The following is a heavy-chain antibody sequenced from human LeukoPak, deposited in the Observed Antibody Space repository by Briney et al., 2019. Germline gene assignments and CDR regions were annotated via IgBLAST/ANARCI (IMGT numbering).Heavy chain of an antibody. CDR2: IFPSDSDP. CDR3: ARRRSGSYIDY. Sequence: KGGESRKISCKGSGYSFTSYWIGWVRQVPGKGLEWMGIIFPSDSDPRYSPSFQGQVTISVDKSISTAYLQWSSLKASDTAMYYCARRRSGSYIDYWGQGTLVTVSS. D-gene: IGHD1-26*01. V-gene: IGHV5-51*01. J-gene: IGHJ4*02. CDR1: GYSFTSYW.